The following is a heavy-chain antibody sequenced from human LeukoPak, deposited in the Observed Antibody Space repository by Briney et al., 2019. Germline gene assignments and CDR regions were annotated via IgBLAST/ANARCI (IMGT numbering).Heavy chain of an antibody. D-gene: IGHD3-22*01. V-gene: IGHV1-69*05. J-gene: IGHJ5*02. CDR1: GGTFSSYA. CDR2: IIPIFGTA. CDR3: ARDNYYYDSSGYFWFDP. Sequence: ASVKVSCKASGGTFSSYAISWVRQAPGQGLEWMGGIIPIFGTANYAQKFQGRVTITTDESTSTAYMELSSLRSEDTAVYYCARDNYYYDSSGYFWFDPWGQGTLVTVSS.